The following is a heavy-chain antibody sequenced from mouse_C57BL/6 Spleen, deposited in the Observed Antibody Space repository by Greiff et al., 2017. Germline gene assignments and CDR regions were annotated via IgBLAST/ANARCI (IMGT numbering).Heavy chain of an antibody. CDR2: ISSGGDYI. CDR3: TRDRGDYYGSVYYAMDY. CDR1: GFTFSSYA. D-gene: IGHD1-1*01. Sequence: EVKVVESGEGLVKPGGSLKLSCAASGFTFSSYAMSWVRQTPEKRLEWVAYISSGGDYIYYADTVKGRFTISRDNARNTLYLQMSSLKSEDTAMYYCTRDRGDYYGSVYYAMDYWGQGTSVTVSS. J-gene: IGHJ4*01. V-gene: IGHV5-9-1*02.